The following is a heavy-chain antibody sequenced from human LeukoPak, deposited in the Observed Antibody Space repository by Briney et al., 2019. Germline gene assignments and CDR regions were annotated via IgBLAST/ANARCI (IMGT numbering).Heavy chain of an antibody. Sequence: GGSLRLSCAASGFTFSIYAMSWVRQAPGKGLEWVSAISGSGGSTYYADSVKGRFTISRDNSKNTLYLQMNSLRAEDTAVYYCAKKDYYDSSGSLEYFQHWGQGTLVTVSS. CDR3: AKKDYYDSSGSLEYFQH. D-gene: IGHD3-22*01. CDR2: ISGSGGST. J-gene: IGHJ1*01. CDR1: GFTFSIYA. V-gene: IGHV3-23*01.